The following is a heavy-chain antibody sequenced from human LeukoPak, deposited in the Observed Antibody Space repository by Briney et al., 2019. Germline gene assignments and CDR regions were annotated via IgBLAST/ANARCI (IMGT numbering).Heavy chain of an antibody. D-gene: IGHD2-2*02. CDR3: ARDQGYCSSTSCYRDYYYGMDV. CDR1: GXTFSSYG. CDR2: ISYDGSSN. J-gene: IGHJ6*02. Sequence: TGGSLRLSCAASGXTFSSYGMHWVRQAPGKGLEWVAVISYDGSSNYYADSVKGRFTISRDNAKNSLYLQMNSLRDEDTAVYYCARDQGYCSSTSCYRDYYYGMDVWGQGTTVTVSS. V-gene: IGHV3-30*03.